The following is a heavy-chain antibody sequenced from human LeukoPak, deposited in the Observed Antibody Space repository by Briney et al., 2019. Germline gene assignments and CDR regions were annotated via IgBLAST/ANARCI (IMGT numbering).Heavy chain of an antibody. CDR3: AREGGDYDFWSGSNWFDP. CDR2: IIPIFGTA. CDR1: GGTFSSYA. J-gene: IGHJ5*02. Sequence: SVKVSCKASGGTFSSYAISWVRQAPGQGLEWMGGIIPIFGTANYAQKFQGRVTITTDESTSTAYMELSSLRSEDTAVYYCAREGGDYDFWSGSNWFDPWGQGTLVTVSS. D-gene: IGHD3-3*01. V-gene: IGHV1-69*05.